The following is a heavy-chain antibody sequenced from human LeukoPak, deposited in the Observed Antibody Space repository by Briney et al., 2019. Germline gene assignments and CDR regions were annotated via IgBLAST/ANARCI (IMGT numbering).Heavy chain of an antibody. CDR3: ARALGGDFDY. Sequence: GESLKISCKGSGYTFTSYWIGWVRQAPGQGLEWMGWINAGNGNTKYSQKFQGRVTITRDTSASTAYMELSSLRSEDTAVYYCARALGGDFDYWGQGTLVTVSS. CDR2: INAGNGNT. CDR1: GYTFTSYW. D-gene: IGHD3-16*01. J-gene: IGHJ4*02. V-gene: IGHV1-3*01.